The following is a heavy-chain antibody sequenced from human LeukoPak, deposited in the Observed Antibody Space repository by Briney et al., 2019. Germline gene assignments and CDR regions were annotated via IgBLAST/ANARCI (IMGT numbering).Heavy chain of an antibody. CDR1: GFTFSSYS. CDR3: AKGQPDDSHRPYYFDY. CDR2: ISSSSSYI. V-gene: IGHV3-21*04. D-gene: IGHD4-11*01. Sequence: GGSLRLSCAASGFTFSSYSMNWVRQAPGKGLEWVSSISSSSSYIYYADSVKGRFTISRDNTKNSLYLQMNSLRVEDTAVYYCAKGQPDDSHRPYYFDYWGQGTLVTVSS. J-gene: IGHJ4*02.